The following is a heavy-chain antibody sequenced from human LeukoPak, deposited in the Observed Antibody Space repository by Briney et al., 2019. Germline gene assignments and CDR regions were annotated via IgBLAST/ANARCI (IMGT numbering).Heavy chain of an antibody. CDR3: ARVNPHKKSGYSSDY. CDR2: INHSGST. D-gene: IGHD5-18*01. V-gene: IGHV4-34*01. J-gene: IGHJ4*02. CDR1: GGSFSGYY. Sequence: SETLSLTCAVYGGSFSGYYWSWIRQPPGKGLEWIGGINHSGSTNYNPSLKSRVTISVDTSKIQFSLKLSSVTAADTAVYYCARVNPHKKSGYSSDYWGQGTLVTVSS.